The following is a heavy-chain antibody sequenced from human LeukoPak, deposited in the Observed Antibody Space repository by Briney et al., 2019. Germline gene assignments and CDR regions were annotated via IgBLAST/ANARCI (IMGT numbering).Heavy chain of an antibody. CDR1: GFTFSSYS. CDR2: IGSSSSYI. V-gene: IGHV3-21*01. Sequence: GGSLRLSCAASGFTFSSYSMNWVRQAPGKGLEWVSSIGSSSSYIYYADSVKGRFTISRDNAKNSLYLQMNSLRAEDTAVYYCARDGYCGGDCYSYWGQGTLVTVSS. J-gene: IGHJ4*02. D-gene: IGHD2-21*02. CDR3: ARDGYCGGDCYSY.